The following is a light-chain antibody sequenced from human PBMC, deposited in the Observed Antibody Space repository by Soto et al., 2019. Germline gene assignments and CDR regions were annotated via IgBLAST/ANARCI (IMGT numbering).Light chain of an antibody. Sequence: QSVLTQPPSVSGAPGQRVTISCTGSSSNTGAGYDVHWYQQLPGTAPKLLIYGNSNRPSGVPDRFSGSKSGTSASLAIAGLQAEDEADYYCQSYDSSLSGSVFGGWTKLTVL. CDR1: SSNTGAGYD. V-gene: IGLV1-40*01. CDR2: GNS. J-gene: IGLJ2*01. CDR3: QSYDSSLSGSV.